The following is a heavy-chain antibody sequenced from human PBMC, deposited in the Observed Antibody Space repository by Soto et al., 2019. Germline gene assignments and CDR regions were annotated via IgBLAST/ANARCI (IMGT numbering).Heavy chain of an antibody. J-gene: IGHJ5*02. CDR1: GGSISRGDYY. D-gene: IGHD2-2*01. CDR3: ARVPYCSSPSCYARGLYWFDP. Sequence: QVQLQESGPGLVKPSQTLSLTCIVSGGSISRGDYYWSWIRQPPGEGLEWIGYIYYSGTAYHNPSLKSRLTMSVDTSKNQFSLKLSSVTAADTAVYYCARVPYCSSPSCYARGLYWFDPWGQGTLVTVSS. CDR2: IYYSGTA. V-gene: IGHV4-30-4*01.